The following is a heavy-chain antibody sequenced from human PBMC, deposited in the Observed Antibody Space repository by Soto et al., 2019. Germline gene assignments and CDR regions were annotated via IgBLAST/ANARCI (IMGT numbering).Heavy chain of an antibody. J-gene: IGHJ6*02. Sequence: EAQLLESGGGLVQPGGSLRLSCAASGFSFSNYGLNWVRQAPGKGLEWVSGMSGSTGTTDYADSVKGRFTISRDNSKNTLYLQMNSLRAEDTAVYYCAKARTYYYYGMDVWGQGTTVTVSS. CDR1: GFSFSNYG. CDR3: AKARTYYYYGMDV. V-gene: IGHV3-23*01. CDR2: MSGSTGTT.